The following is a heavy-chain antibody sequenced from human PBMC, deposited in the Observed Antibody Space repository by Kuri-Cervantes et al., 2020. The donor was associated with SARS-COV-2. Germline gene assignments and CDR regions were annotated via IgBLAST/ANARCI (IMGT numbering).Heavy chain of an antibody. D-gene: IGHD6-6*01. V-gene: IGHV4-34*01. CDR1: GGSFSGYY. J-gene: IGHJ4*02. CDR2: INHSGST. Sequence: GSLRLSCAAYGGSFSGYYWSWIRQPPGKGLAWIGEINHSGSTNYNPSLKSRVTISVDTSKNQFSLKLSSVTAADTAVYYGARGNGCFSESIGACGLTYPFDYWGQGTLVTVSS. CDR3: ARGNGCFSESIGACGLTYPFDY.